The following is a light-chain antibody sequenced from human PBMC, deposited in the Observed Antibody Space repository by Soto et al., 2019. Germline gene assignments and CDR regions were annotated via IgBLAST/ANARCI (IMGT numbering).Light chain of an antibody. V-gene: IGLV4-60*03. Sequence: QPVLTQSSSAPASLGSSVKVTCTLSSGFHNYIIAWHQHQAGKAPRFLMKVEDSGRYKKGSGVPDRFSGSSSGADRYLIISNLQSEDEADYYCETWDRNTVVFGGGTK. CDR3: ETWDRNTVV. J-gene: IGLJ3*02. CDR1: SGFHNYI. CDR2: VEDSGRY.